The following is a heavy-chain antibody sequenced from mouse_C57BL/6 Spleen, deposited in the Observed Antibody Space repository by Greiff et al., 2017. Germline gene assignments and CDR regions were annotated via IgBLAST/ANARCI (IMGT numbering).Heavy chain of an antibody. Sequence: DVQLQESGAELVRPGASVKLSCTASGFNIKDDYMHWVKQRPEQGLEWIGWIDPENGDTEYASKFQGKATITADTSSNTAYLQLSSLTSEDTAVYYCTRGGRFAYWGQGTLVTVSA. V-gene: IGHV14-4*01. CDR3: TRGGRFAY. CDR1: GFNIKDDY. CDR2: IDPENGDT. J-gene: IGHJ3*01.